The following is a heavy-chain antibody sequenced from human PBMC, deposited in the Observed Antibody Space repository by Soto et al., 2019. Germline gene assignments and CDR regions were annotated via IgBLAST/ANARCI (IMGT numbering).Heavy chain of an antibody. J-gene: IGHJ4*02. CDR2: IYYSGST. Sequence: PSDTLSLTCTVSGGSISRSSYYWGWFRQPPGKGLEWIGSIYYSGSTYYNPSLKSRVTISVDTSKNQFSLKLSSVTAADTAVYYCARHTPAISISDHWGQGTLVTVS. V-gene: IGHV4-39*01. CDR1: GGSISRSSYY. CDR3: ARHTPAISISDH. D-gene: IGHD2-15*01.